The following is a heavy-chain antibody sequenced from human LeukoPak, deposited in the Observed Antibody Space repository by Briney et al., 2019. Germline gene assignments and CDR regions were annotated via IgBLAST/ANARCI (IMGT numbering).Heavy chain of an antibody. Sequence: ASVKVSCKASGYTFTCYYMHWVRQAPGKGLEWMGWINPNSGGTNYAQKCQSRVTMTRDTSISTAYMGLGRLRSADAAVYYCARDGYDSSGNLYYFDYWGQGTLVTVSS. D-gene: IGHD3-22*01. J-gene: IGHJ4*02. V-gene: IGHV1-2*02. CDR1: GYTFTCYY. CDR3: ARDGYDSSGNLYYFDY. CDR2: INPNSGGT.